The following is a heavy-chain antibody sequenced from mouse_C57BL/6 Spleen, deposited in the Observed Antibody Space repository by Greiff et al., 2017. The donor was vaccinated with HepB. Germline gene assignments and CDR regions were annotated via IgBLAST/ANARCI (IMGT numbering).Heavy chain of an antibody. CDR1: GFTFSDYG. Sequence: DVKVEESGGGLVKPGGSLKLSCAASGFTFSDYGMHWVRQAPEKGLEWVAYISSGSSTIYYADTVKGRFTISRDNAKNTLFLQMTSLRSEDTAMYYCARCNSYYFDYWGQGTTLTVSS. CDR2: ISSGSSTI. D-gene: IGHD2-1*01. V-gene: IGHV5-17*01. J-gene: IGHJ2*01. CDR3: ARCNSYYFDY.